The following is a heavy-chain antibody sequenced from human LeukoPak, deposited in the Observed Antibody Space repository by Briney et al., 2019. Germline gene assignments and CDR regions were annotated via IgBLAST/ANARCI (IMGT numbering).Heavy chain of an antibody. CDR2: INPNSGGT. J-gene: IGHJ4*02. CDR1: GYTFTGYY. CDR3: ARERRYDFWSGSHY. V-gene: IGHV1-2*02. Sequence: ASVKVSCKASGYTFTGYYMHWVRQAPGQGLEWMGWINPNSGGTNYAQKFQGRVTMIRDTSISTAYMELSRLRSDDTAVYYCARERRYDFWSGSHYWGQGTLVTVSS. D-gene: IGHD3-3*01.